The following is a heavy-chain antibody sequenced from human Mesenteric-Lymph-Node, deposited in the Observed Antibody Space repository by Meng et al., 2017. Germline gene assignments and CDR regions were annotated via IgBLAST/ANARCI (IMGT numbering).Heavy chain of an antibody. J-gene: IGHJ6*02. Sequence: GESLKISCEASGFTSSNYAMTWVRQAPGKGLEWVSTISGSGVSTHFADSVKGRFTISRDNSKNTLYLHTNSLRAEDTAVYYCAKMWYCSSSSCYGTYGMDVWGQGTTVTVSS. D-gene: IGHD2-2*01. V-gene: IGHV3-23*01. CDR3: AKMWYCSSSSCYGTYGMDV. CDR1: GFTSSNYA. CDR2: ISGSGVST.